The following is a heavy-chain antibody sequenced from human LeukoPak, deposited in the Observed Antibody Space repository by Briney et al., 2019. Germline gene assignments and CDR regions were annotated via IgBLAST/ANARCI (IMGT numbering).Heavy chain of an antibody. V-gene: IGHV4-61*02. CDR3: ARLSTVTTSFDY. CDR2: IYTSGTT. Sequence: PSETLSLTCTVSGNSISSGDNYWSWIRQPAGKGLEWIERIYTSGTTHYNPSLKSRVTMSVDTSKNQFSLKLSSVTAADTAVYYCARLSTVTTSFDYWGQGTLVTVSS. J-gene: IGHJ4*02. D-gene: IGHD4-17*01. CDR1: GNSISSGDNY.